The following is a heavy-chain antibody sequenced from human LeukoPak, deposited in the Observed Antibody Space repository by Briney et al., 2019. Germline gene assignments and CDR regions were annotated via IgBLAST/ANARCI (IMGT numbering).Heavy chain of an antibody. D-gene: IGHD5-18*01. CDR1: GYTFTSYD. CDR2: MNPNSGNT. V-gene: IGHV1-8*01. Sequence: ASVKVSCKASGYTFTSYDINWVRQATGQGLEWMGWMNPNSGNTGYAQKFQGRVTMTRDTSISTAYMELSSLRSEDTAVYYCARGLLNGRPWIRDYWGQGTLVTVSS. J-gene: IGHJ4*02. CDR3: ARGLLNGRPWIRDY.